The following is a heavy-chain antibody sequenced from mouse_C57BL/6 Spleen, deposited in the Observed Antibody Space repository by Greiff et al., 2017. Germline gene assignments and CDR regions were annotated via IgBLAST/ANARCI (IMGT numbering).Heavy chain of an antibody. V-gene: IGHV5-4*01. CDR3: AREHYSNWYFDV. J-gene: IGHJ1*03. CDR2: ISDGGSYT. CDR1: GFTFSSYA. D-gene: IGHD2-5*01. Sequence: EVMLVESGGGLVKPGGSLKLSCAASGFTFSSYAMSWVRQTPEKRLEWVATISDGGSYTYYPDNVKGRFTISRDNAKNNLYLQMSHLKSEDTAMYYGAREHYSNWYFDVWGTGTTVTVSS.